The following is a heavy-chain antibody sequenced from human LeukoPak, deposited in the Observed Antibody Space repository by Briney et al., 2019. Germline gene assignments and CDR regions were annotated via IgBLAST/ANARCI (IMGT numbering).Heavy chain of an antibody. Sequence: GASVKVSCKASGYTFTSYDINWVRQATGQGVEWMGWMNPNSGNTGYAQKFQGRVTTTRNTSISTAYMELSSLRSEDTAVYYCARVTIFGVVIHYYGMDVWGQGTTVTVSS. CDR1: GYTFTSYD. D-gene: IGHD3-3*01. CDR3: ARVTIFGVVIHYYGMDV. V-gene: IGHV1-8*01. J-gene: IGHJ6*02. CDR2: MNPNSGNT.